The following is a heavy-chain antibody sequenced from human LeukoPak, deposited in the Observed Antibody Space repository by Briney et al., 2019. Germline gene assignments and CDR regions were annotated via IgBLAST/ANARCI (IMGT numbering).Heavy chain of an antibody. J-gene: IGHJ4*02. CDR2: IIPIFGTA. V-gene: IGHV1-69*06. CDR1: GGTFSSYA. D-gene: IGHD5-18*01. Sequence: ASVKASCKASGGTFSSYAISWVRQAPGQGLEWMGGIIPIFGTANYAQKFQGRVTITADKSTSTAYMELSSLRSEDTAVYYCARDMDTAMGGLDYWGQGTLVTVSS. CDR3: ARDMDTAMGGLDY.